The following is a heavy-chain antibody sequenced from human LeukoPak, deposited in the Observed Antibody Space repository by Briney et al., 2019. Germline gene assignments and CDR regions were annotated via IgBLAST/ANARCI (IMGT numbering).Heavy chain of an antibody. V-gene: IGHV3-30-3*01. CDR3: ARDHGMDV. CDR1: GFTFSSYA. J-gene: IGHJ6*02. Sequence: GRSLRLSCAASGFTFSSYAMHWVRQAPSKGLEWVAVISYDGSNKYYADSVKGRFTISRDNSKNTLYLQMNSLRAEDTAVYYCARDHGMDVWGQGTTVTVSS. CDR2: ISYDGSNK.